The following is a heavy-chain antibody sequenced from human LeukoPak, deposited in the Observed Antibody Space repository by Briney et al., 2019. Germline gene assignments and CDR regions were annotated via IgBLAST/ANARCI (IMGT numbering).Heavy chain of an antibody. V-gene: IGHV4-59*01. J-gene: IGHJ4*02. CDR2: IYYSGST. Sequence: PSETLSLTCTVSGASISSYYWSWIRQPPGKGLEWIGYIYYSGSTRYNPSLKSRVTISVDTSKNQFSLKLSSVTAADTAVYYCARQKGNAVYWGQGTLVTVSS. CDR3: ARQKGNAVY. CDR1: GASISSYY.